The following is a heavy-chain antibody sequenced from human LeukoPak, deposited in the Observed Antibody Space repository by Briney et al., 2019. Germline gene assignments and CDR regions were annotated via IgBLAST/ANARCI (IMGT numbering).Heavy chain of an antibody. CDR2: ISSSGSTI. CDR3: ARELRWNDVPVPLDY. D-gene: IGHD1-1*01. Sequence: GGSLRLSCAASGFTFSSYEMNWVRQAPGKGLEWVSYISSSGSTIYYADSVKGRFTISRDNAKNSLYLQMNSLRAEDTAVYYCARELRWNDVPVPLDYWGQGTLVTVSS. V-gene: IGHV3-48*03. CDR1: GFTFSSYE. J-gene: IGHJ4*02.